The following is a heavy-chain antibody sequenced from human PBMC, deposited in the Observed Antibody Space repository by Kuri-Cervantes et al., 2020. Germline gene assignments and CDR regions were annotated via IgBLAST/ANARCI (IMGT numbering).Heavy chain of an antibody. CDR2: IDHNRNT. Sequence: GSLRLSCAVYGGSFRDYHWSWIRLPPGKGLEWIGDIDHNRNTGYSPSLKSRVTISVDTSKNQFSLKLSSVTAADTAVYYCARDVGMATTSTDGAFDIWGQGTMVTVSS. CDR1: GGSFRDYH. D-gene: IGHD5-24*01. CDR3: ARDVGMATTSTDGAFDI. J-gene: IGHJ3*02. V-gene: IGHV4-34*01.